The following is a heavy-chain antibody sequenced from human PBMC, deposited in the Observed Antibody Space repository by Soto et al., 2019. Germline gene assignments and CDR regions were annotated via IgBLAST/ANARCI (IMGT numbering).Heavy chain of an antibody. CDR1: GYSFTSYW. CDR2: IDPSDSYT. J-gene: IGHJ4*02. Sequence: GESLKISCKGSGYSFTSYWISWVRQMPGKGLEWMGRIDPSDSYTNYSPSFQGHVTISADKSISTAYLQWSSLKASDTAMYYCPRLVLSCGGDCYPDYWGQGTLVTVSS. V-gene: IGHV5-10-1*01. CDR3: PRLVLSCGGDCYPDY. D-gene: IGHD2-21*02.